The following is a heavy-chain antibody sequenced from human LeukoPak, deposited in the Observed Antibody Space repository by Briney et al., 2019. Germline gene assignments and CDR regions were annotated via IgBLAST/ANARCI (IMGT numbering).Heavy chain of an antibody. CDR1: GFTFSSYD. J-gene: IGHJ4*02. CDR2: IGTAGDT. CDR3: ARGPATYYYDSSGLPRFDHFDY. D-gene: IGHD3-22*01. Sequence: GGSLRLSCAASGFTFSSYDMHWVRQATGKGLEWVSAIGTAGDTYYPGSVKGRFTISRENAKNSLYLQMNSLRAGDTAVYYCARGPATYYYDSSGLPRFDHFDYWGQGTLVTVSS. V-gene: IGHV3-13*01.